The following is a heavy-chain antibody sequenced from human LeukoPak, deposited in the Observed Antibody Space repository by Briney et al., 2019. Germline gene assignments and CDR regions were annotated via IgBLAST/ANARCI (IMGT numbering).Heavy chain of an antibody. V-gene: IGHV1-18*01. Sequence: ASVKVSCKASGYTFTTYGIGWVRQAPGQGLEWMGWVSAFIGNTDYAPKLQGRVTMTKDTSTTTAYMELRSLTSDDTAVYYCARRGGSYSHSDFWGQGTLVTVSS. CDR3: ARRGGSYSHSDF. J-gene: IGHJ4*02. CDR1: GYTFTTYG. CDR2: VSAFIGNT. D-gene: IGHD1-26*01.